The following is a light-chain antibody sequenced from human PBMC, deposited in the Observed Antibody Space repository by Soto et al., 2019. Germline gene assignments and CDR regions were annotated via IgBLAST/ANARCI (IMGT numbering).Light chain of an antibody. Sequence: EIVMTQSPATLSVSPGERATLSCRASQSVSSNLAWYQQKPDQAPRLLIYGASTRATGIPARFSGSGSGTEFTLTISSLQSEDFAVYYCQQYNKWPPLTFGGGTKVEIK. CDR3: QQYNKWPPLT. CDR2: GAS. J-gene: IGKJ4*01. CDR1: QSVSSN. V-gene: IGKV3-15*01.